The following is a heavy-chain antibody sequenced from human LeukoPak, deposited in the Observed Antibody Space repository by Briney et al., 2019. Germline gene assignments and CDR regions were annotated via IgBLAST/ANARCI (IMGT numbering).Heavy chain of an antibody. J-gene: IGHJ4*02. V-gene: IGHV4-34*08. Sequence: GSLRLSCAASGFTFSSYAMSWVRQPPGKGLEWIGEINHSGSTNYNPSLKSRVTISVDTSKNQFSLKLSSVTAADTAVYYCAAYSYGYLYYFDYWGQGTLVTVSS. D-gene: IGHD5-18*01. CDR2: INHSGST. CDR3: AAYSYGYLYYFDY. CDR1: GFTFSSYA.